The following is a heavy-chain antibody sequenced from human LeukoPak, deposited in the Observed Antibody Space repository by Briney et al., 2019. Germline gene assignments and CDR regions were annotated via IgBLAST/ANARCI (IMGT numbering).Heavy chain of an antibody. J-gene: IGHJ4*02. CDR1: GGSINSHY. D-gene: IGHD6-19*01. CDR3: VRRDTGWNYFDY. Sequence: LETLSLTCAVSGGSINSHYWGWIRQPPGKGLQWIGDIYYTGKINYNPSLKSRVTITLDTSKDHLSLNLTSVLAADTAIYYCVRRDTGWNYFDYWGQGILVTVSS. V-gene: IGHV4-59*08. CDR2: IYYTGKI.